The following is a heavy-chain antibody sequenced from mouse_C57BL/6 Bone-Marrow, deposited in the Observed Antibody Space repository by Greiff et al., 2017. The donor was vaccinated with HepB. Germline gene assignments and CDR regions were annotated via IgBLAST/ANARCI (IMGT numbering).Heavy chain of an antibody. V-gene: IGHV3-1*01. CDR1: GYSITSGYD. D-gene: IGHD1-1*01. CDR2: ISYSGST. Sequence: EVKVVESGPGMVKPSQSLSLTCTVTGYSITSGYDWHWIRHFPGNKLEWMGYISYSGSTNYNPSLKSRISITHDTSKNHFFLKLNSVTTEDTATYYCARVRDYVHWYFDVWGTGTTVTVSS. CDR3: ARVRDYVHWYFDV. J-gene: IGHJ1*03.